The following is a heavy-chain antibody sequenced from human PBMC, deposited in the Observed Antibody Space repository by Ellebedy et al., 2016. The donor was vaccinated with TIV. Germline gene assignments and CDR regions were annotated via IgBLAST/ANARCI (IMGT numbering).Heavy chain of an antibody. J-gene: IGHJ4*02. CDR2: VYYSGSP. CDR3: ARTDPWQPIDD. CDR1: GGSVSSTRYY. Sequence: MPSETLSLTCSVSGGSVSSTRYYWAWIRQPPGQGLEYIGSVYYSGSPYYNPSFKSRVTLSADTSTNQFSLNLRTVTAADTAVYYCARTDPWQPIDDWGQGILVSVSS. D-gene: IGHD2-21*02. V-gene: IGHV4-39*01.